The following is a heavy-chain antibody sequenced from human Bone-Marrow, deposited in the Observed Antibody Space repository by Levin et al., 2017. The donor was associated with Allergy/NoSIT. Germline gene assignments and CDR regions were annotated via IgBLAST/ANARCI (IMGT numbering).Heavy chain of an antibody. CDR1: GFSFSTYW. D-gene: IGHD3-22*01. Sequence: GESLKISCADSGFSFSTYWMHWVRQVSGKGLVWVSRINGDGTSTSYADSLKGRFTISRDNAKSTLYLQMNSLRAEDTAVYYCVRARTPYDSSSPFDYWGQGTLVTVSS. CDR3: VRARTPYDSSSPFDY. J-gene: IGHJ4*02. V-gene: IGHV3-74*01. CDR2: INGDGTST.